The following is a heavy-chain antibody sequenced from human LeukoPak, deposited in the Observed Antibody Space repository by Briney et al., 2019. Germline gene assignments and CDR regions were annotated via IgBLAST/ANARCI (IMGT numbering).Heavy chain of an antibody. CDR3: ARDIGGTTATKGD. CDR1: GFTFSSYA. Sequence: PGGSLRLSCAASGFTFSSYAMHWVRQAPGKGLEWVAVISYDGSNKYYADSVKGRFTISRDNSKNTLYLQMNSLRAEDTAVYYCARDIGGTTATKGDWGQGTLVTVSS. CDR2: ISYDGSNK. V-gene: IGHV3-30-3*01. J-gene: IGHJ4*02. D-gene: IGHD4-17*01.